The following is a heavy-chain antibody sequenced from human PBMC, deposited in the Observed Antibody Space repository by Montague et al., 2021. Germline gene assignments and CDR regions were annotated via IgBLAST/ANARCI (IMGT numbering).Heavy chain of an antibody. CDR2: TYYRSKWDN. V-gene: IGHV6-1*01. D-gene: IGHD5-24*01. CDR3: SRGWRKRFDR. CDR1: GDSVSSNDAT. Sequence: CAISGDSVSSNDATWNWIRQSPSRGLEWLGRTYYRSKWDNEYSISVKSRITVNPDTSKNQFSLLLNSVTPEDTAVYYCSRGWRKRFDRWGQGTLVTVSS. J-gene: IGHJ5*02.